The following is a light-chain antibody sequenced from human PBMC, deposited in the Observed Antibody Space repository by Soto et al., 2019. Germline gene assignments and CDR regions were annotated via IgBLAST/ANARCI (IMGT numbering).Light chain of an antibody. V-gene: IGKV3-15*01. CDR2: GAS. Sequence: ETVLTQSPATLSVSPGERATLSCRASQSVRDTLAWYQQKPGQAPRLRIYGASTRAPGIPDRFSGSGFGTEVTLTTSSLQSEDFAVEYCQQHNDWPPSTFGQGTKLEIK. J-gene: IGKJ2*01. CDR3: QQHNDWPPST. CDR1: QSVRDT.